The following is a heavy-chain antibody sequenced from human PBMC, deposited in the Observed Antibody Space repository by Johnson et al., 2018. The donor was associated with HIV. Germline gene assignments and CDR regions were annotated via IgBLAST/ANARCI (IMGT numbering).Heavy chain of an antibody. Sequence: VQLLESGGTLVQPGGSLRLSCVASGFIVSTNYMNWVRQAPGKGLEWVSVIYSGGSTYYADSVKGRFTISRDNSKNTLYLQMNSLRAEDTAVYYCARDELGEDAFDIWGQGTMVTVSS. V-gene: IGHV3-66*01. CDR3: ARDELGEDAFDI. J-gene: IGHJ3*02. D-gene: IGHD3-16*01. CDR1: GFIVSTNY. CDR2: IYSGGST.